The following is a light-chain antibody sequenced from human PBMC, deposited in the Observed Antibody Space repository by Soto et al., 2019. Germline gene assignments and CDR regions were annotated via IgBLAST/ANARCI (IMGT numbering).Light chain of an antibody. J-gene: IGKJ4*01. V-gene: IGKV3-20*01. CDR2: GAS. Sequence: EIVLTQSPGTLSLSPGERATLSCRASQSVPKTYLAWYQQKPGQAPRPLIFGASIRATGIPDRFSGSGSGTDFMLSISRLEPEDFAVYYCQQYGTSPLTFGGGTKVEIK. CDR1: QSVPKTY. CDR3: QQYGTSPLT.